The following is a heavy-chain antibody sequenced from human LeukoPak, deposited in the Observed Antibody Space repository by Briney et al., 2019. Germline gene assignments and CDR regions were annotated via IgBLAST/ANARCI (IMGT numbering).Heavy chain of an antibody. V-gene: IGHV4-59*08. D-gene: IGHD6-13*01. J-gene: IGHJ4*02. Sequence: SETLSLTCTVSGGSISSYYWSWIRQPPEKGLEFIGYIYYSGNTNYNPSLKSRVTISVDTSKNQFSLKLSSVTAADTAVYYCARHEYSSSWYFSDYWGQGTLVTVSS. CDR2: IYYSGNT. CDR3: ARHEYSSSWYFSDY. CDR1: GGSISSYY.